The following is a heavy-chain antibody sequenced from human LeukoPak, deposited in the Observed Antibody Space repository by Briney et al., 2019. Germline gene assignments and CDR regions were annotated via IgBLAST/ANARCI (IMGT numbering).Heavy chain of an antibody. CDR1: GGSISSYY. D-gene: IGHD3-10*01. CDR2: IYYSGST. Sequence: SETLSLTCTVSGGSISSYYWSWIRQPPGKGLEWIGSIYYSGSTYYNPSLKSRVTISVDTSKNQFSLKLSSVTAADTAVYYCARHSRRILGGEYNWFDPWGQGTLVTVSS. J-gene: IGHJ5*02. V-gene: IGHV4-59*05. CDR3: ARHSRRILGGEYNWFDP.